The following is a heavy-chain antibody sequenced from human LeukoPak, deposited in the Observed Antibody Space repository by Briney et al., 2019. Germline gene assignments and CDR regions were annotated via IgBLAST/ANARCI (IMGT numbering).Heavy chain of an antibody. Sequence: SETLSLTCAIYGGSFSGYYWSWIRQPPGKGLEWIGEINHSGSTNYNPSLKSRVTISVDTSKNQFSLKLSSATAADTAVYYCAGLVTGYFDYWGQGTLVTVSS. V-gene: IGHV4-34*01. D-gene: IGHD3-9*01. CDR3: AGLVTGYFDY. CDR1: GGSFSGYY. CDR2: INHSGST. J-gene: IGHJ4*02.